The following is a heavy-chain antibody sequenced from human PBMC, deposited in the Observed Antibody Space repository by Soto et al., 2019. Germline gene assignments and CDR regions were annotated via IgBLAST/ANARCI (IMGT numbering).Heavy chain of an antibody. CDR3: ARSSSGIAVAGTFRWFDP. D-gene: IGHD6-19*01. V-gene: IGHV3-74*01. CDR1: GFTFSSYW. CDR2: INSDGSST. Sequence: VPLRLSCAAAGFTFSSYWMHCVRQTPGKGLVWVSRINSDGSSTSYADSVKGRFTISRDNAKNTLYLQMNSLRAEDTAVYYCARSSSGIAVAGTFRWFDPWGQGTLVTVSS. J-gene: IGHJ5*02.